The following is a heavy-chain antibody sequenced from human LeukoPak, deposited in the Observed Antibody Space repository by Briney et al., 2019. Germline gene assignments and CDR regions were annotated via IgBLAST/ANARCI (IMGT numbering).Heavy chain of an antibody. D-gene: IGHD1-26*01. Sequence: GGSLRLSCVASGFTFSDYHMSWLRQAPGKGPEWLAYISGTVGFIEYAESVKGRFTISRDNSKNTLYLQMNSLRAEDTAVYYCARGEWELPSDYWGQGTLVTVSS. CDR1: GFTFSDYH. CDR3: ARGEWELPSDY. V-gene: IGHV3-11*04. CDR2: ISGTVGFI. J-gene: IGHJ4*02.